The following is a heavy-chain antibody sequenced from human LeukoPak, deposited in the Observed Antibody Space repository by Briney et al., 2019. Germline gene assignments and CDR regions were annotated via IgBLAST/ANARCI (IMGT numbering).Heavy chain of an antibody. D-gene: IGHD6-19*01. CDR1: GGSISSSNW. CDR3: ARVREVAGTDNFDY. V-gene: IGHV4-4*02. CDR2: IYHSGST. J-gene: IGHJ4*02. Sequence: SETLSLTCAVSGGSISSSNWWSWVRQPPGKGLEWIGEIYHSGSTNYNPSLKSRVTISVDKSKNQFSLKLSSVTAADTAVYYCARVREVAGTDNFDYWAQGTLVTVSS.